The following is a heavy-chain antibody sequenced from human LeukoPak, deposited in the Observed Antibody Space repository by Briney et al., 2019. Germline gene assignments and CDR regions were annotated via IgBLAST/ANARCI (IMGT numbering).Heavy chain of an antibody. CDR2: INPSGGST. CDR1: GYTFTSYY. Sequence: ASVKVSCKASGYTFTSYYMHWVRRAPGQGLEWMGIINPSGGSTSYAQKFQGRVTMTRDTSTSTVYMELSSLRSEDTAVYYCARREVAAAGPYGMDVWGQGTTVTVSS. J-gene: IGHJ6*02. D-gene: IGHD6-13*01. CDR3: ARREVAAAGPYGMDV. V-gene: IGHV1-46*01.